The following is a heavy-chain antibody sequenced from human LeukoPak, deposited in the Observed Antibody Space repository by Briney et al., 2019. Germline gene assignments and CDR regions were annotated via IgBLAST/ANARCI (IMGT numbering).Heavy chain of an antibody. CDR2: IKEDGGKR. V-gene: IGHV3-7*01. Sequence: GGSLRLSCAASGFSFSNFWMSWVRQAPGKGLEWVANIKEDGGKRYSVDSVKGRFTISRDNAKNSLYLQMNSLGAEDTAVYYCARDGAGYGYYMDVWGKGTTVTVSS. J-gene: IGHJ6*03. CDR1: GFSFSNFW. CDR3: ARDGAGYGYYMDV. D-gene: IGHD5-12*01.